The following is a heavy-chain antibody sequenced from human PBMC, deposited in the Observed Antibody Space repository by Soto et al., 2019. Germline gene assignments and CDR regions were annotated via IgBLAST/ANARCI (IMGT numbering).Heavy chain of an antibody. V-gene: IGHV3-21*01. J-gene: IGHJ4*02. CDR1: GFNFISYS. CDR3: ARESEDLTSNFDY. CDR2: ISSTTNYI. Sequence: GPQIHSYTASGFNFISYSMNWVRKAPGKGLEWVSSISSTTNYIYYADSMKGRFTVSRDNAKNSVYLEMNSLSAEDTAVYYCARESEDLTSNFDYWGQGTLVTV.